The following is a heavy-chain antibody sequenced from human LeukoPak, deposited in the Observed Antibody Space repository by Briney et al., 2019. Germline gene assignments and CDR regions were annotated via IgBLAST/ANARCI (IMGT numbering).Heavy chain of an antibody. CDR1: GFPFSSYW. CDR3: ARGPRFDP. J-gene: IGHJ5*02. V-gene: IGHV4-34*01. Sequence: GSLRLSCVASGFPFSSYWMTWIRQPPGKGLEWIGEINHSGSTNYNPSLKSRVTISVDTSKNQFSLKLSSVTAADTAVYYCARGPRFDPWGQGTLVTVSS. CDR2: INHSGST.